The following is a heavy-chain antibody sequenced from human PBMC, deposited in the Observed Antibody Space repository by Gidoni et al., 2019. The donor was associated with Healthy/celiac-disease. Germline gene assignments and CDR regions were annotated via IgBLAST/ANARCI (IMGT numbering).Heavy chain of an antibody. Sequence: QVQLVQSGAEVKKPGASVKVSCKASGYTFPSYDINWVRQATGQGLEWMGWMNPNSGNTGYAQKFQGRVTMTRNTSISTAYMELSSLRSEDTAVYYCAAYYYDSSGYYGFVYWGQGTLVTVSS. CDR1: GYTFPSYD. CDR2: MNPNSGNT. J-gene: IGHJ4*02. CDR3: AAYYYDSSGYYGFVY. D-gene: IGHD3-22*01. V-gene: IGHV1-8*01.